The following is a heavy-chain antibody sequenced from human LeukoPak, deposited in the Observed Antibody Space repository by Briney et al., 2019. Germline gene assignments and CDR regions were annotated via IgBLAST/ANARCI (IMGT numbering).Heavy chain of an antibody. J-gene: IGHJ4*02. D-gene: IGHD3-10*01. V-gene: IGHV4-4*02. Sequence: PSGTLSLTCAVPGGSISSSNWWSWVRQPPGKGLEWIGEIYHSGSTNYNPSLKSRVTISVDKSKNQFSLKLSSVTAADTAVYYCARGSDTYYYGSGSYLFDYWGQGTLVTVSS. CDR3: ARGSDTYYYGSGSYLFDY. CDR2: IYHSGST. CDR1: GGSISSSNW.